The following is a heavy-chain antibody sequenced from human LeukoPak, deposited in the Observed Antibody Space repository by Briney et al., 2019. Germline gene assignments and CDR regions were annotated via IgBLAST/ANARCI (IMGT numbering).Heavy chain of an antibody. CDR2: ISSSGSAM. CDR3: ARAGIAAAGTTYFDY. CDR1: GFTFTNYE. Sequence: GGSLRLSCAASGFTFTNYEMNWVRQAPGKGLEWVSYISSSGSAMYYADSVKGRFTISRDNAKNTLYLQMNSLRAEDTAVYYCARAGIAAAGTTYFDYWGQGTLVTVSS. J-gene: IGHJ4*02. V-gene: IGHV3-48*03. D-gene: IGHD6-13*01.